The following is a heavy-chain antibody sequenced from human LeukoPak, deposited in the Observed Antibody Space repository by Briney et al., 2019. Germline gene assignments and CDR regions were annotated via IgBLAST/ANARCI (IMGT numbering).Heavy chain of an antibody. CDR1: GFNFNTYS. Sequence: GGSLRLSCVASGFNFNTYSMNWVRQAPGKGLEWISYIISSSSTIYYADSVKGRFTISRDIAKNTLYLQMNSLRDDDTAVYYCVREGLECSGSSCQRAAFDYWGQGTLVTVSS. J-gene: IGHJ4*02. D-gene: IGHD2-2*01. V-gene: IGHV3-48*02. CDR2: IISSSSTI. CDR3: VREGLECSGSSCQRAAFDY.